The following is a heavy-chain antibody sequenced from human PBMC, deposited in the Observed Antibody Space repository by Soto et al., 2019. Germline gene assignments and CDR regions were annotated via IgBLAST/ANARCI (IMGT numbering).Heavy chain of an antibody. CDR1: GFTFSTYA. CDR2: ISYDGSNK. Sequence: QVQLVESGGGVVQPGRSLRLSCAASGFTFSTYAIHWVRQAPGKGLEWVAVISYDGSNKYYADSVKGRITISSDNSKNPLYLQMDSLRAEDTAVYYCARSEDTAMTYYYFDYWGHGTLVTVSS. CDR3: ARSEDTAMTYYYFDY. V-gene: IGHV3-30-3*01. J-gene: IGHJ4*01. D-gene: IGHD5-18*01.